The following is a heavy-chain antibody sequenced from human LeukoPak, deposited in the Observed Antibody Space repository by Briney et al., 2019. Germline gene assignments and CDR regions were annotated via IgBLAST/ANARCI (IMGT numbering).Heavy chain of an antibody. CDR2: ISGSGGST. Sequence: GGSLRLSCSASGFTPSSHSMNWVRQAPGEGLEWVSAISGSGGSTYYADSVKGRFTISRDNSKNTLYLQMNSLRAEDTAVYYCAKDPPYDRGYWGQGTLVTVSS. CDR3: AKDPPYDRGY. D-gene: IGHD3-22*01. J-gene: IGHJ4*02. V-gene: IGHV3-23*01. CDR1: GFTPSSHS.